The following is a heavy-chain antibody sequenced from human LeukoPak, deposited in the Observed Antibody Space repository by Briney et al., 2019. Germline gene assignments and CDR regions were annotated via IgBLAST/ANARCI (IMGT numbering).Heavy chain of an antibody. J-gene: IGHJ3*01. V-gene: IGHV3-21*01. CDR1: GFTFSSYS. CDR3: ARGGPGYSYGYASDF. D-gene: IGHD5-18*01. Sequence: PGGSLRLSCAASGFTFSSYSMNWVRQAPGKGLEWVSAISSSSSYIYYADSVKGRFTISRDNAKNSLYLQMNSLRAEDTAVYYCARGGPGYSYGYASDFWGQGTMVTVSS. CDR2: ISSSSSYI.